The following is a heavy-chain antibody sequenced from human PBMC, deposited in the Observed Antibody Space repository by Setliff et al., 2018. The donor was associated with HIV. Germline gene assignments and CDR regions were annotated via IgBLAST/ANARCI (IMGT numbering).Heavy chain of an antibody. CDR1: GGTFSSYA. CDR3: AKYAIAAPYYFDY. D-gene: IGHD2-8*01. V-gene: IGHV1-69*13. CDR2: IIPIFGTV. J-gene: IGHJ4*02. Sequence: GASVKVSCKASGGTFSSYAISWVRQAPGQGLEWMGGIIPIFGTVKYPLKFQGRVTITADDSTSTAYVELSSLTSEDTAIYYCAKYAIAAPYYFDYWGQGTLVTVSS.